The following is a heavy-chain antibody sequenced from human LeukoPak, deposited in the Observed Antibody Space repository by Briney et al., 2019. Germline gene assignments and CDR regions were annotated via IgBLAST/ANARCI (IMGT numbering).Heavy chain of an antibody. J-gene: IGHJ4*02. CDR1: GYTFTYYY. Sequence: ASVTVSCTASGYTFTYYYMHWVRQAPGQGLEWMGWINPDSGGTNYAQNFQGRVTMTRDTSISTAYMELSRLRSDDTAVYYCARPFIETPSLGALDYWGQGTLVTVSS. CDR3: ARPFIETPSLGALDY. V-gene: IGHV1-2*02. CDR2: INPDSGGT. D-gene: IGHD4-23*01.